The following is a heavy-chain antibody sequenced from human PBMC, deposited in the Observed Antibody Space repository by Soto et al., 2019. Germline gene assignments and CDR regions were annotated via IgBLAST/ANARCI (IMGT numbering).Heavy chain of an antibody. CDR1: GSTFSHYT. CDR2: ISDRPTGHT. D-gene: IGHD2-21*02. Sequence: GGSLRLSCVASGSTFSHYTLNWVRRAPGKGLEWVSTISDRPTGHTHYADSVRGRFTISRDDSRDTVFLQMDSLRAEDTAVYYCTTRMTAHFDYWGQGVLVTVSS. CDR3: TTRMTAHFDY. J-gene: IGHJ4*02. V-gene: IGHV3-23*01.